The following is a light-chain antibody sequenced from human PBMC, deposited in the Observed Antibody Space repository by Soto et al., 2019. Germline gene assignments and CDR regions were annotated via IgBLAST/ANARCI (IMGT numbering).Light chain of an antibody. CDR3: QHYNGY. V-gene: IGKV1-5*01. CDR2: DAS. Sequence: DMPMTQSPTTLSASVGDRVTITCRASQNIRRWLAWYQQKPGKAPKVLIYDASTLESGVPSRFSGSGFGTDLTITFISLQLDDFTTYYCQHYNGYVGQGTKVEIK. J-gene: IGKJ2*01. CDR1: QNIRRW.